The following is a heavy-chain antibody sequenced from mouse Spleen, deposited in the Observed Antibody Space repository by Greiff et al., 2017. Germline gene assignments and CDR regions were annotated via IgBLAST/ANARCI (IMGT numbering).Heavy chain of an antibody. CDR2: INPDGSTI. J-gene: IGHJ3*01. V-gene: IGHV4-1*01. CDR1: GIDFSRYW. Sequence: VQLQQSGGGLVQPGGSLKLSCAASGIDFSRYWMSWVRRAPGKGLEWIGEINPDGSTINYAPSLKDKFIISRDNAKNTLYLQMSKVRSEDTALYYCARHDWDWFAYWGQGTLVTVSA. D-gene: IGHD4-1*01. CDR3: ARHDWDWFAY.